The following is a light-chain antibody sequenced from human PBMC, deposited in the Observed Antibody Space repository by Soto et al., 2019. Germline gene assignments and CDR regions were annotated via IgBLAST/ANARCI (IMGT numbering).Light chain of an antibody. J-gene: IGKJ5*01. Sequence: EIVLTQSPATLSLSPGERATLSCRASQSVSNYLAWYQQKSGQAPRLLIYDTSKRATGIPARFSGSGSGTDFTLTISGLDPEDFAVYYCQQRSNWRITFCQGTRLEIK. CDR2: DTS. CDR1: QSVSNY. CDR3: QQRSNWRIT. V-gene: IGKV3-11*01.